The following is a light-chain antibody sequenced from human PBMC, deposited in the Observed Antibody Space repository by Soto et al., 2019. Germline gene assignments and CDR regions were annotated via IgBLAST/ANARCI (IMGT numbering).Light chain of an antibody. J-gene: IGKJ1*01. CDR2: KAS. CDR1: QSISSW. V-gene: IGKV1-5*03. Sequence: DIQMTQSPSTLSASVGDRVTITCRASQSISSWLVWYQQKPGKAPKLLIYKASSLESGVPSRFSGSGSGTEFTLTISSLQPDDFATYYCQLSGTFGQGTKVEIK. CDR3: QLSGT.